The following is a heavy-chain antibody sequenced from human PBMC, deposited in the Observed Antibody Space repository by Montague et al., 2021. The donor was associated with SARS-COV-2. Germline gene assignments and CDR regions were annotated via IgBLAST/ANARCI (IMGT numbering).Heavy chain of an antibody. J-gene: IGHJ6*02. CDR3: SRDRDWYDWCGLDV. D-gene: IGHD3-16*01. V-gene: IGHV3-48*03. CDR2: CGRTK. Sequence: CGRTKXSTDSVKGRFTISRNNAQNSLYLQMNSLRVEDTSIYYCSRDRDWYDWCGLDVWGQGTTVTGAS.